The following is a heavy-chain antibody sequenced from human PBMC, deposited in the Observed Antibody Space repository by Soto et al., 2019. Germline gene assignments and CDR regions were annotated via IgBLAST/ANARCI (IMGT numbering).Heavy chain of an antibody. CDR2: IYYSGST. Sequence: QVQLQESGPGLVKPSETLSLTCTVSGGSISSYYWSWIRQPPGKGLEWIGYIYYSGSTNYNPSPKSRVTISVDTSKNHFSLKLSSVTAADTAVYYCARAGRRYSSGWYEDYWGQGTLVTVSS. V-gene: IGHV4-59*01. CDR1: GGSISSYY. CDR3: ARAGRRYSSGWYEDY. J-gene: IGHJ4*02. D-gene: IGHD6-19*01.